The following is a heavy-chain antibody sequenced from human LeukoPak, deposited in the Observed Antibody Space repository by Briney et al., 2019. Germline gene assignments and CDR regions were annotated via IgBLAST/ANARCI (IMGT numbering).Heavy chain of an antibody. V-gene: IGHV4-61*08. CDR2: IYYSGST. J-gene: IGHJ2*01. CDR3: ARGRWPQLPSL. D-gene: IGHD5-24*01. Sequence: SQTLSLTCTVSGGSVSTGGYYWTWIRQPPGKGLEWIGYIYYSGSTNYNPSLKSRVTISVDTSKNQFSLKLSSVTAADTAVYYCARGRWPQLPSLWGRGTLVTVSS. CDR1: GGSVSTGGYY.